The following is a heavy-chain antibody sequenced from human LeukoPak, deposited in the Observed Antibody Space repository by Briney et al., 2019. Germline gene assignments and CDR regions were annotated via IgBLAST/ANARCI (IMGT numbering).Heavy chain of an antibody. CDR2: ISWNSGSI. J-gene: IGHJ4*02. CDR3: AKAGTRDGYNPGEN. D-gene: IGHD5-24*01. V-gene: IGHV3-9*01. CDR1: GFTFDEYA. Sequence: GRSLRLSCAASGFTFDEYAMHWVRQAPGKGLEWVSGISWNSGSIGYADSVKGRFTISRDSAKKSLYLQMNSLGAEDTALYYCAKAGTRDGYNPGENWGQGTLVTVSS.